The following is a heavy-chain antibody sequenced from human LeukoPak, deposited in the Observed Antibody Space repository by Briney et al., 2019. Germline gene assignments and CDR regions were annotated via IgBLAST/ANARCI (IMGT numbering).Heavy chain of an antibody. V-gene: IGHV3-23*01. CDR2: ISGSGGST. D-gene: IGHD6-13*01. J-gene: IGHJ4*02. CDR3: AKDSSSYVGYFDY. Sequence: AGGSLRLSCAASGFTFSSYAMSWVRQAPGKGLEWVSAISGSGGSTYYADSVKGRFTISRDNSKNTLYLQMNSLRAEDTAVYYCAKDSSSYVGYFDYWGQGTLVTVSS. CDR1: GFTFSSYA.